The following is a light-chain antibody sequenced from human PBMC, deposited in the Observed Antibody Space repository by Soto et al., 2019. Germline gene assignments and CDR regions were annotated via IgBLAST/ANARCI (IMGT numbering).Light chain of an antibody. Sequence: EIVMTQSPATLSASPGETATLSCRASQSISSNLAWYQQKPGQAPRLLLYGASTRAPDIPARYSGSGSGTEFSLSITGLQSEDLAVYYCHQYNNWPWTTFGGGTKVEIK. CDR2: GAS. V-gene: IGKV3-15*01. CDR1: QSISSN. J-gene: IGKJ4*01. CDR3: HQYNNWPWTT.